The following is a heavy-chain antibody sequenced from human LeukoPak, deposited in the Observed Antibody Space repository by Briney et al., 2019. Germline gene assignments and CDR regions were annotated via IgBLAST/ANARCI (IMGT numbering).Heavy chain of an antibody. V-gene: IGHV3-23*01. CDR1: GFTFSSYA. D-gene: IGHD5-12*01. CDR2: ITASGDDS. CDR3: AKDRRQISVATTFDS. Sequence: GGSLRLSCAASGFTFSSYAMTWVRQAPGKGLEWVSAITASGDDSYYADPVKGRFAISRDNSKNTFYLQMISLRAEDTAIYYCAKDRRQISVATTFDSWGQGTLVTVSS. J-gene: IGHJ4*02.